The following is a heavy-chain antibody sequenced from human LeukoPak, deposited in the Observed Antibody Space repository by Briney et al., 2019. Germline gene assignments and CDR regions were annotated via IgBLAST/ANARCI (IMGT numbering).Heavy chain of an antibody. V-gene: IGHV3-21*01. J-gene: IGHJ4*02. CDR2: ISSSSSDI. D-gene: IGHD5-24*01. CDR3: ARDGDGLKPLDY. Sequence: GRSLRLSCAASGFSFISYSMNWVRQAPGKGLEWVSSISSSSSDIYYADLVKGRFTISRDNAKNSMYLQMNSLRAEDTAIYYCARDGDGLKPLDYWGRGTLVIVSS. CDR1: GFSFISYS.